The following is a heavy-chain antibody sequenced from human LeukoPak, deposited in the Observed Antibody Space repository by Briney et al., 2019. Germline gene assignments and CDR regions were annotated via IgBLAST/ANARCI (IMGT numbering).Heavy chain of an antibody. D-gene: IGHD3-22*01. V-gene: IGHV4-61*02. J-gene: IGHJ5*02. CDR1: GGSISSGSYY. Sequence: SQTLSLTCTVSGGSISSGSYYWSWIRQPAGKGLEWIGRIYTSGSTNYNPSLKSRVTISVDTSKNQFSLKLSSVTAADTAVYYCARVRGYYDSSGYYYVGWFDPWGQGTLVTVSS. CDR3: ARVRGYYDSSGYYYVGWFDP. CDR2: IYTSGST.